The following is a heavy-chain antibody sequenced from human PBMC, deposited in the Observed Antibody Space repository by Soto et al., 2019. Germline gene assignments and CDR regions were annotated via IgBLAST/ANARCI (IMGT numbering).Heavy chain of an antibody. CDR1: GGTFSSYT. CDR3: ARERDYYGSGSYYHYFDY. J-gene: IGHJ4*02. D-gene: IGHD3-10*01. Sequence: QVQLVQSGAEVKKPGSSVKVSCKASGGTFSSYTISWVRQAPGQGLEWMGRIIPILGIANYAQKFQGRVTITADKSTSTPYMELSSLRSEDTAVYYCARERDYYGSGSYYHYFDYWGQGTLVTVSS. V-gene: IGHV1-69*08. CDR2: IIPILGIA.